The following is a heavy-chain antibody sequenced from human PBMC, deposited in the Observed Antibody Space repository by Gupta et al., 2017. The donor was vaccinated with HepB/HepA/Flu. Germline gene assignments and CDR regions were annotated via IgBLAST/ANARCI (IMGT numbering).Heavy chain of an antibody. CDR1: GFPFSSYG. CDR3: AKRFYDILTGDYYYGMDV. Sequence: QVQLVESGGGVVQPGRSLRLSCAASGFPFSSYGMHWVRQAPGKGLEWVAVISYDGSNKYYADSVKGRFTISRDNSKNTLYLQMNSLRAEDTAVYYCAKRFYDILTGDYYYGMDVWGQGTTVTVSS. V-gene: IGHV3-30*18. CDR2: ISYDGSNK. D-gene: IGHD3-9*01. J-gene: IGHJ6*02.